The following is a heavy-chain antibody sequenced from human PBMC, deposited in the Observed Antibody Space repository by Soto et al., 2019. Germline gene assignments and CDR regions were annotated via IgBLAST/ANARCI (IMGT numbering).Heavy chain of an antibody. CDR1: GYSFTDYY. J-gene: IGHJ5*02. Sequence: ASVKVSCKASGYSFTDYYIHWVRQAPGQGLEWMGWIIPNDGGTKYAQKFQDRVTMTRDTSITTAYMELSRLRSDDTAVYYCARGTFDSSGNYFAGWFDPWGQGTLVTVSS. CDR2: IIPNDGGT. V-gene: IGHV1-2*02. CDR3: ARGTFDSSGNYFAGWFDP. D-gene: IGHD3-22*01.